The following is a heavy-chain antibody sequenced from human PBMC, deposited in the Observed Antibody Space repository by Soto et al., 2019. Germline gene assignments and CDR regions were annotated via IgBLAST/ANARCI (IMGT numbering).Heavy chain of an antibody. Sequence: GASVKVSCKASGYTFTGYYMHWVRQAPGQGLEWMGWINPNSGGTNYAQKFQGRVTMTRDTAMSTAYMEMSRLRSDDTAVYYCARVSRAGFTILPFAYGGQGPRVPVSS. CDR2: INPNSGGT. J-gene: IGHJ4*02. CDR1: GYTFTGYY. V-gene: IGHV1-2*02. CDR3: ARVSRAGFTILPFAY. D-gene: IGHD3-3*01.